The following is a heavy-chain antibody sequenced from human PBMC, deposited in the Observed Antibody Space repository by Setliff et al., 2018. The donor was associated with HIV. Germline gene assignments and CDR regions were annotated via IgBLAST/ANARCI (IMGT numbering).Heavy chain of an antibody. V-gene: IGHV3-49*04. CDR3: TRDKGFAFDI. CDR1: GFAFGDFP. Sequence: GGSLRLSCTASGFAFGDFPMSWVRQAPGKGLEWVGFIRSQDYGGTTEYAASVKDRFTVSRDDSKSIAYLQINSLKTEDTAVYYCTRDKGFAFDIWGQGTMVTVSS. J-gene: IGHJ3*02. CDR2: IRSQDYGGTT.